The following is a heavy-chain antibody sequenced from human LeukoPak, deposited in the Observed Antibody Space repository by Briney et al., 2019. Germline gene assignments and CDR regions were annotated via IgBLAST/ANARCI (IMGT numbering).Heavy chain of an antibody. CDR2: ISGSGGST. J-gene: IGHJ4*02. CDR3: AEDMFRNIVVVPAHVAFDY. V-gene: IGHV3-23*01. D-gene: IGHD2-2*01. Sequence: GGSLRLSCGASGFTFSSYAMSWVRQAPGKGLEWVSAISGSGGSTYYADSVKGRFTISRDNSKNTLYLQMNSLRAEDTAVYYCAEDMFRNIVVVPAHVAFDYWGQGTLVTVSS. CDR1: GFTFSSYA.